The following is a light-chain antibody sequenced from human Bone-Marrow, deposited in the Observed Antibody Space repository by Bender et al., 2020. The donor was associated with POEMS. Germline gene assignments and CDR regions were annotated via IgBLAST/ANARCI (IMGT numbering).Light chain of an antibody. Sequence: QSVLTQPPSASGTPGQRVTISCSGSSANIGNNYVYWYQQLPGTAPKLLIYRNDQRPSGVPDRFSGSKSGTSASLAITGLQAEDEADYFCQSYDTSLRGSRVFGGGTKLTVL. V-gene: IGLV1-47*01. CDR2: RND. CDR3: QSYDTSLRGSRV. J-gene: IGLJ2*01. CDR1: SANIGNNY.